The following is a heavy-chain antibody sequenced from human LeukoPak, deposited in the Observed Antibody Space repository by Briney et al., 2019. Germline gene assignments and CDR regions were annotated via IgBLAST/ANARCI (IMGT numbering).Heavy chain of an antibody. CDR2: IYYSGST. CDR3: ARVLIAAAGKNDAFDI. V-gene: IGHV4-31*03. CDR1: GGSISSGGYY. D-gene: IGHD6-13*01. J-gene: IGHJ3*02. Sequence: SETLSLTCTVSGGSISSGGYYWSWIRQHPGKGLEWIGYIYYSGSTYYNPSLKSRVTISVDTSKNQFSLKLSSVTAADTAVYYCARVLIAAAGKNDAFDIWGQGTMVIVSS.